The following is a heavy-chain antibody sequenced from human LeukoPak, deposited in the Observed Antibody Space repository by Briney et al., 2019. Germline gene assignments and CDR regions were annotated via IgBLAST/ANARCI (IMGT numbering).Heavy chain of an antibody. J-gene: IGHJ4*02. D-gene: IGHD5-18*01. CDR1: GYTVTGYY. Sequence: GASVKVSCKASGYTVTGYYMHWVRQAPGQGLEWMGGINPNTGDTNYAQKFQGRVTMTRDTASSTAYMELSRLRSDDTAMYYCAKDQGRGYTYGLYYFDYWGQGTLVTVSS. CDR2: INPNTGDT. CDR3: AKDQGRGYTYGLYYFDY. V-gene: IGHV1-2*02.